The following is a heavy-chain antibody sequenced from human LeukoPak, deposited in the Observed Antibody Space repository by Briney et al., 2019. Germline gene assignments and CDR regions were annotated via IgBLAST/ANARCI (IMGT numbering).Heavy chain of an antibody. CDR2: INHSGST. CDR3: ARDGRGVVDNWFDP. Sequence: SETLSLTCAVYGGSFSGYYWSWIRQPPGKGLEWIGEINHSGSTNYNPSLKSRVTISVDTSKNQFSLKLSSVTAADTAVYYCARDGRGVVDNWFDPWGQGTLVTVSS. J-gene: IGHJ5*02. D-gene: IGHD3-22*01. CDR1: GGSFSGYY. V-gene: IGHV4-34*01.